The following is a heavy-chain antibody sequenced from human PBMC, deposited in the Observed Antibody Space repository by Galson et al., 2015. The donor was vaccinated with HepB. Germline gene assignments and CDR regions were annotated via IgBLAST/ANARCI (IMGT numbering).Heavy chain of an antibody. CDR1: GFTLSSYG. Sequence: SLRLSCAASGFTLSSYGMHWVRQAPGKGLEWVAFMRSDGINTYFAESVEGRFTMSRDNAKNTLYLQMNSLRAEDTAVYYCAKDATPRGYSSGWYYFDYWGQGTLVTVSS. J-gene: IGHJ4*02. CDR3: AKDATPRGYSSGWYYFDY. CDR2: MRSDGINT. D-gene: IGHD6-19*01. V-gene: IGHV3-30*02.